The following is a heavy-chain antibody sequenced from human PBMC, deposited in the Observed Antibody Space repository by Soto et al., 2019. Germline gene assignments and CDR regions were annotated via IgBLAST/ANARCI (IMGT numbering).Heavy chain of an antibody. CDR3: AKDRAGTGNY. CDR1: GFTFSSYG. D-gene: IGHD1-7*01. V-gene: IGHV3-30*18. J-gene: IGHJ4*02. CDR2: ISYDGSNK. Sequence: SGGSLRLSCAASGFTFSSYGMHWVRQAPGKGLEWVAVISYDGSNKYYADSVKGRFTISRDNSKNTLYLQMNSLRAEDTAVYYCAKDRAGTGNYWGQGTLVTVSS.